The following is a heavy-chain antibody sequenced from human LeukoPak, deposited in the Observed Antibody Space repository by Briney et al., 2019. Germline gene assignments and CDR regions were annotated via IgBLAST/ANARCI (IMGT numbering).Heavy chain of an antibody. CDR3: ARGVVVVAATPPWFDP. V-gene: IGHV3-30*02. J-gene: IGHJ5*02. Sequence: GGSLRLSCAASGFTFSSYGMHWVRQAPGKGLEWVTFIRYDGSNKYYADSVKGRFTISRDNSKNTLYLRMNSLRAEDTAVYYCARGVVVVAATPPWFDPWGQGTLVTVSS. D-gene: IGHD2-15*01. CDR2: IRYDGSNK. CDR1: GFTFSSYG.